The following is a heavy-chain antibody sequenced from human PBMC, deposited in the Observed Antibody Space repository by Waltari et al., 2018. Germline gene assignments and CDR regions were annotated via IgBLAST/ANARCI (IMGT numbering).Heavy chain of an antibody. J-gene: IGHJ5*02. CDR2: IDTSGST. V-gene: IGHV4-4*07. Sequence: QVQLQESGPGLVKPSETLSLTCTVSGGSISSYSWSWIRPPPGKGLEWIGRIDTSGSTNYNPSLKSRVTMSVDTSKNQFSLKLSSVTAADTAVYYCARSGFWFDPWGQGTLVTVSS. D-gene: IGHD7-27*01. CDR1: GGSISSYS. CDR3: ARSGFWFDP.